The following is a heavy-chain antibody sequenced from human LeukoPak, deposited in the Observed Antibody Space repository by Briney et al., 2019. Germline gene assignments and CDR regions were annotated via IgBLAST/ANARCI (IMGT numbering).Heavy chain of an antibody. V-gene: IGHV4-59*13. D-gene: IGHD6-19*01. CDR2: INYSGST. CDR3: ARDPSSSWSPFAY. J-gene: IGHJ4*02. Sequence: SETLSLTCTASGGTISSYYWNWVRQPPGKGLEWIGDINYSGSTTYNPSLTSRVTISVDTSKSQFSLKLNSVTAADAAVYYCARDPSSSWSPFAYWGQGILVTVSS. CDR1: GGTISSYY.